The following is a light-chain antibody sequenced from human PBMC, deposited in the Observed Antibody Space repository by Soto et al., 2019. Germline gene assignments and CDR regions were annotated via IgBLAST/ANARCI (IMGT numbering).Light chain of an antibody. CDR1: QSITNNY. V-gene: IGKV3-20*01. CDR3: QQYGYLVT. Sequence: EIVLTQSPGTLSLSPGERATLSCRASQSITNNYLAWYQQKHGRAHRLLIYGASSRATGIPDRFSGSGSGTDFPLTISRLEPEDFAMYYCQQYGYLVTFGGGTKVEIK. J-gene: IGKJ4*01. CDR2: GAS.